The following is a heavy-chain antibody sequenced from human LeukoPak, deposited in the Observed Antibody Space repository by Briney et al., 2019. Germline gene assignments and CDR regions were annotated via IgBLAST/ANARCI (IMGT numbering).Heavy chain of an antibody. CDR1: GGSISSYY. V-gene: IGHV4-59*08. CDR2: IYYSEST. J-gene: IGHJ2*01. D-gene: IGHD6-13*01. Sequence: PSETLSLTCTVSGGSISSYYWSWIRQPPGKGLEWIGYIYYSESTNYNPSLKSRVTISVDTSKNQFSLKLSSVTAADTAVYYCARRRRYSSSGPHYWYFDLWGRGTLVTVSS. CDR3: ARRRRYSSSGPHYWYFDL.